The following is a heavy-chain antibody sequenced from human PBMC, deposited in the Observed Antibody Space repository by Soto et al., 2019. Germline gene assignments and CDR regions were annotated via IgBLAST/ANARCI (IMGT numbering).Heavy chain of an antibody. CDR1: GGSFSGYY. CDR3: AREWRVRGVIITPKPFDY. Sequence: SETQSLTCAVYGGSFSGYYWSWIRQPPGKGLEWIGEINHSGSTNYNPSLKSRVTISVDTSKNQFSLKLSSVTAADTAVYYCAREWRVRGVIITPKPFDYWGQGTLVTVSS. CDR2: INHSGST. J-gene: IGHJ4*02. D-gene: IGHD3-10*01. V-gene: IGHV4-34*01.